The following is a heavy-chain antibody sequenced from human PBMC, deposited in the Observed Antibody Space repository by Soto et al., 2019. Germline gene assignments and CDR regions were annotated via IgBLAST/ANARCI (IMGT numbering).Heavy chain of an antibody. CDR1: GYTFTRYY. Sequence: XSVKVACKASGYTFTRYYMHWVRQAPGQGLEWKGWINPNSGGTNYAQKFQGRVTMTRDTSISTSYMGLSSLRFDYTSVYYCARRSGGLRPYTKYCQHWGRGCLVAIAS. J-gene: IGHJ1*01. CDR2: INPNSGGT. D-gene: IGHD5-12*01. V-gene: IGHV1-2*02. CDR3: ARRSGGLRPYTKYCQH.